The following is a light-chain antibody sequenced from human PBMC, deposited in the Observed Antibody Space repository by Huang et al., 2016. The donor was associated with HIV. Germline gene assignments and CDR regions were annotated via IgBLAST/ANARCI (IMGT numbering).Light chain of an antibody. J-gene: IGKJ4*01. V-gene: IGKV3-15*01. Sequence: EIVMTQSPATLSVSPGERATLSCRASHSITSNLAWYQQTPGQAPRLRIYGASTRATGIPVRFVGSGSGTQFTLTISSLQSEDFAIYYCQQYNNWPLTFGGGTKVEIK. CDR2: GAS. CDR1: HSITSN. CDR3: QQYNNWPLT.